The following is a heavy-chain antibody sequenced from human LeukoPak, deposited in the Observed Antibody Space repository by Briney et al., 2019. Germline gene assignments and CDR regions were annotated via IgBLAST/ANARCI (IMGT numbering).Heavy chain of an antibody. J-gene: IGHJ4*02. V-gene: IGHV1-69*05. CDR2: IIPMFGTP. D-gene: IGHD5-18*01. CDR3: ARARGYSYSSPFDY. Sequence: GASVKVSCNSSGGTLSTSAISWVRQAPGQGLEWMGGIIPMFGTPNHAQKFQGRVTVTTDASTNTAYMELSSLRSEDTAVYYCARARGYSYSSPFDYWGQGTLVTVSS. CDR1: GGTLSTSA.